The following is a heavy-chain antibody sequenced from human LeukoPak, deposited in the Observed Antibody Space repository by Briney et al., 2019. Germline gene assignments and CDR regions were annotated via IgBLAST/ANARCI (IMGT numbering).Heavy chain of an antibody. CDR3: ARTRYSDYNWLDS. V-gene: IGHV4-4*07. D-gene: IGHD5-24*01. J-gene: IGHJ1*01. CDR1: GDSISNNY. Sequence: SEALSLTCAVSGDSISNNYWTWVRQPAGKGLEWIGRMYSSGTSNYNPSLRSRLTMSIDVSKSQFSLKLSSVTAADTALYYCARTRYSDYNWLDSWGQGTLVIVSS. CDR2: MYSSGTS.